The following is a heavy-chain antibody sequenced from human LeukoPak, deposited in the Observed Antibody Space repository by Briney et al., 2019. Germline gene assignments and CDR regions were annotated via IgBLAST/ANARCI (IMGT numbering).Heavy chain of an antibody. CDR1: GFSFDDYA. Sequence: GGSLRLSCAVSGFSFDDYAMHWVRQVPGKGLEWVSGISGSGDSTYYADSVKGRFTISRDNSKNTLYLQINSLRAEDTAVYYCAKVALNDYGSGSYYYYYYMDVWGKGTTVIISS. CDR2: ISGSGDST. D-gene: IGHD3-10*01. CDR3: AKVALNDYGSGSYYYYYYMDV. V-gene: IGHV3-23*01. J-gene: IGHJ6*03.